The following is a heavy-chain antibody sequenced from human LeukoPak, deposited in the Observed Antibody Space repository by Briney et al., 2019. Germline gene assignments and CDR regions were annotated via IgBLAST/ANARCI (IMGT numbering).Heavy chain of an antibody. CDR3: AREPVLRFLEWLPRAPAYHYYYMDV. V-gene: IGHV4-34*01. Sequence: SETLSLTCAVYGGSFSGYYWSWIRQPPGKGLEWIGEINHSGSTNYNPSLKSRVTISVDTSKNQFSLKLSSVTAADTAVYYCAREPVLRFLEWLPRAPAYHYYYMDVWGKGTTVTVSS. D-gene: IGHD3-3*01. J-gene: IGHJ6*03. CDR1: GGSFSGYY. CDR2: INHSGST.